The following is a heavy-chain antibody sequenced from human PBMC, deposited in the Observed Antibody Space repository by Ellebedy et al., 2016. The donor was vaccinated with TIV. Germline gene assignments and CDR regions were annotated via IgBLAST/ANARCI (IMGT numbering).Heavy chain of an antibody. CDR2: INHSGST. CDR1: GGSFSGYY. J-gene: IGHJ4*02. D-gene: IGHD3-9*01. CDR3: ARVDWYYFDY. Sequence: SETLSLTXAVYGGSFSGYYWSWIRQPPGKGLEWIGEINHSGSTNYNPSLKSRVTISVDTSKNQFSLKLSSVTAADTAVYYCARVDWYYFDYWGQGTLVTVSS. V-gene: IGHV4-34*01.